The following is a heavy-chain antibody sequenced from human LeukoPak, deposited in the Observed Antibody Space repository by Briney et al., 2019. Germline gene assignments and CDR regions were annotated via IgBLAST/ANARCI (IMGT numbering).Heavy chain of an antibody. CDR3: ARGLRDDYGTDV. Sequence: GGSLRLSCAVSGFTFSDYWMHWVRQAPGKGLEWVSRIYIDGGRTAYADSVKGRFTISRDNARNTVSLQLSSLRAEDTAVYFCARGLRDDYGTDVWGQGTTVTVSS. CDR2: IYIDGGRT. V-gene: IGHV3-74*01. J-gene: IGHJ6*02. CDR1: GFTFSDYW.